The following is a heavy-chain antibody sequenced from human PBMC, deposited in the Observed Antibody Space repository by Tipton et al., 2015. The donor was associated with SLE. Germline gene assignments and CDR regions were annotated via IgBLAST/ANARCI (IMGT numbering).Heavy chain of an antibody. CDR2: IYLDSGRI. CDR1: GFTFSSYG. D-gene: IGHD1-26*01. Sequence: SLRLSCAASGFTFSSYGMSWVRQAPGKGLEWVSGIYLDSGRIGYADSVKGRFTTSRDNAKNSMYLQMNSLRVEDTALYYCVKDLSPGGADVWGQGTTVTVSS. CDR3: VKDLSPGGADV. V-gene: IGHV3-9*01. J-gene: IGHJ6*02.